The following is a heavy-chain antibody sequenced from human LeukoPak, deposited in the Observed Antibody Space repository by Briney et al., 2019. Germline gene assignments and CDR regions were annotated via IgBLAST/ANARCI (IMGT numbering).Heavy chain of an antibody. Sequence: SQTLSLTCAISGDSVSSNSAAWNWIRRSPSRGLEWLGRTYYRSKWYNDYAVAVKSRITINPDTSENQFSLQLKSVTPEDTAVYYCARGKSGFIDSWGQGTLVTVSS. J-gene: IGHJ5*01. CDR3: ARGKSGFIDS. CDR1: GDSVSSNSAA. CDR2: TYYRSKWYN. V-gene: IGHV6-1*01. D-gene: IGHD5-12*01.